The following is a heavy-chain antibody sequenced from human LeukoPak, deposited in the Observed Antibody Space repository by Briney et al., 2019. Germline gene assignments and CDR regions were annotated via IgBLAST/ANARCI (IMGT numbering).Heavy chain of an antibody. V-gene: IGHV4-34*01. CDR3: ARGLAAAGFDP. Sequence: SETLSLTCAVYGGSFSGYYWSWIRQPPGKGLEWIGEINHSGSTNYNPSLKSRVTISVDTSKNQFSLKLSSVTAADTAVYYCARGLAAAGFDPWGQGTTVTVSS. J-gene: IGHJ6*02. D-gene: IGHD6-13*01. CDR1: GGSFSGYY. CDR2: INHSGST.